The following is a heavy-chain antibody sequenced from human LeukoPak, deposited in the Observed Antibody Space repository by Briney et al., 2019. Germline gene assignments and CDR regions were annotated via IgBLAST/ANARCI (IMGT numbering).Heavy chain of an antibody. CDR2: ISGSSIYI. V-gene: IGHV3-21*01. CDR3: ARDIIAVAGHDY. Sequence: GGSLRLSCAASGFTFSSYSMNWVRQAPRKGLEWVSSISGSSIYIYYADSVKGRFTISRDNAKNSLYLQMNSLRAEDTGVYYCARDIIAVAGHDYWGQGTLVTVSS. J-gene: IGHJ4*02. CDR1: GFTFSSYS. D-gene: IGHD6-19*01.